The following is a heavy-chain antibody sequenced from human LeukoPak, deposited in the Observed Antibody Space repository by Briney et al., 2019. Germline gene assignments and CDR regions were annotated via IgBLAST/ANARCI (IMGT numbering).Heavy chain of an antibody. D-gene: IGHD3-22*01. CDR1: GYSFTSYW. J-gene: IGHJ4*02. V-gene: IGHV5-10-1*01. CDR2: IDPSDSYT. Sequence: GESLRISCKGSGYSFTSYWISWVRQMPGKGLEWMGRIDPSDSYTNYSPSSQGHVTISADKSISTAYLQWSSLKASDTAMYYCARVDSSGYYCVGVDYWGQGTLVTVSS. CDR3: ARVDSSGYYCVGVDY.